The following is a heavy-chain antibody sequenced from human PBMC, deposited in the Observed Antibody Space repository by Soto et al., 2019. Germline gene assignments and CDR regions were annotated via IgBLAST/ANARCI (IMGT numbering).Heavy chain of an antibody. V-gene: IGHV2-5*02. Sequence: QITLNESGPTVVKPAETLTLTCTFSGFSLTTSGVGVGWIRQSPATAPEWLALIYWDDDKRYSASLKSRITITKDTSKNQVVLTMASVDPADTATYYCAHRILRTVFGLVTTTAIYFDFWGQGTPVVVSS. CDR3: AHRILRTVFGLVTTTAIYFDF. CDR1: GFSLTTSGVG. CDR2: IYWDDDK. D-gene: IGHD3-3*01. J-gene: IGHJ4*02.